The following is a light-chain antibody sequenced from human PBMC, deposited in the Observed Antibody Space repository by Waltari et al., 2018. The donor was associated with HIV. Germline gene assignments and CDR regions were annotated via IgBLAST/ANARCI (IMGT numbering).Light chain of an antibody. Sequence: QSVLTQPPSASGTPGQRVTISCSGSRSNIGSNYVYWYQQLPGTAPKLLIYRSNRRPSGVPDRFSGSKSGTSASLAISGLRSEDEADYYCAAWDDSLQGVFGGGTKLTVL. V-gene: IGLV1-47*01. J-gene: IGLJ2*01. CDR3: AAWDDSLQGV. CDR1: RSNIGSNY. CDR2: RSN.